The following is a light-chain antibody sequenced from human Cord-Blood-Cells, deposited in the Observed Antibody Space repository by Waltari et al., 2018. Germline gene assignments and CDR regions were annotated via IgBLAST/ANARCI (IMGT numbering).Light chain of an antibody. CDR3: AAWDDSLSGRGV. V-gene: IGLV1-47*01. CDR1: RSNIGSNY. CDR2: RNN. J-gene: IGLJ3*02. Sequence: QSVLTQPPSASGTPGQRVTISCSGSRSNIGSNYVYWYQQLPGTAPKLPIYRNNQRPSGVPDRFSGSKSGTSASLAISGLRSEDEADYYCAAWDDSLSGRGVFGGGTKLTVL.